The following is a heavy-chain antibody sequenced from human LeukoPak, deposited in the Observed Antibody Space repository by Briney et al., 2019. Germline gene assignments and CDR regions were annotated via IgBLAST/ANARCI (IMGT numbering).Heavy chain of an antibody. CDR1: GFTLSEYS. Sequence: PGGSLRLSCAASGFTLSEYSMNWVRQAPGKGLEWGSFISTSSSHIYYADSVKGRFTISRDNARNSVSLQMNALRAEDTAVDYGARQVSGYGSGSFYFDYWGQEMLVTVSS. J-gene: IGHJ4*02. CDR3: ARQVSGYGSGSFYFDY. CDR2: ISTSSSHI. D-gene: IGHD3-10*01. V-gene: IGHV3-21*01.